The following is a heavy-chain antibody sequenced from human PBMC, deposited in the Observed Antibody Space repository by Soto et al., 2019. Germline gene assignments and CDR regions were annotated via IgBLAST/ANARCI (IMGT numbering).Heavy chain of an antibody. J-gene: IGHJ4*02. CDR2: IYYSGST. Sequence: QVQLQESGPGLMKPSETLSLTCTVSGGSVSSGSYYWSWIRQPPGKGLEWIGYIYYSGSTNYNPSLKSRVTISVDTSKNQFSLKLSSVTAADTAVYYCARVYYDSSGYYEDYWGQGTLVTVSS. CDR3: ARVYYDSSGYYEDY. D-gene: IGHD3-22*01. V-gene: IGHV4-61*01. CDR1: GGSVSSGSYY.